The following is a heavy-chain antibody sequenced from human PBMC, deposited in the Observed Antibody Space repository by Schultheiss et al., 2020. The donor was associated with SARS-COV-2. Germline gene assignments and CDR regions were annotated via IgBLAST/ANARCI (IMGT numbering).Heavy chain of an antibody. CDR1: GFTFSSYA. J-gene: IGHJ4*02. Sequence: GGSLRLSCAASGFTFSSYAMSWVRQAPGKGLEWVSAISDSGGSTYYADSVKGRFTISRDNSKNTLYLQMNSLRAEDTAVYYCAKCPFLQQLVNWGQGTLVTVSS. D-gene: IGHD6-13*01. CDR2: ISDSGGST. V-gene: IGHV3-23*01. CDR3: AKCPFLQQLVN.